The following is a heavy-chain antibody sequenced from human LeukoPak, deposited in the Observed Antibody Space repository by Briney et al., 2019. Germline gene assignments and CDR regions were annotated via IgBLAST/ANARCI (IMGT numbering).Heavy chain of an antibody. CDR3: ARDHYFDISGYLDY. V-gene: IGHV3-30-3*01. CDR2: ISYDGTKQ. J-gene: IGHJ4*02. D-gene: IGHD3-22*01. Sequence: GGSLRLSCEGSGFAFSINAMHWVRQAPGKGLEWLAVISYDGTKQYFADSVKGRFTISRDNVKNSLYLEMNSLRVEDSAVYYCARDHYFDISGYLDYWGQGTPVTVSS. CDR1: GFAFSINA.